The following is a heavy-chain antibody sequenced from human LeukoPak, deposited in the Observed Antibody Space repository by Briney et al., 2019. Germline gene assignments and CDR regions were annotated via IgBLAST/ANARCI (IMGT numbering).Heavy chain of an antibody. CDR3: ARVSCLNDDPAYYMDV. J-gene: IGHJ6*03. D-gene: IGHD3-3*01. CDR1: GDSITNYY. Sequence: SETLSLTCSVSGDSITNYYWSWIRQPAGKGLELIGRVFTTGFTTYDPSLKSRVSMSFDTSKNQFSLKLSSVTAADTAVYYCARVSCLNDDPAYYMDVWGKGTTVTVSS. CDR2: VFTTGFT. V-gene: IGHV4-4*07.